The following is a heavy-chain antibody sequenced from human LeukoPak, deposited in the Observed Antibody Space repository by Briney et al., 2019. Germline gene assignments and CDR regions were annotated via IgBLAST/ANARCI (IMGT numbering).Heavy chain of an antibody. CDR1: GITFSSYA. D-gene: IGHD1-26*01. Sequence: PGGSLRLSCAASGITFSSYAMSWVRQAPGKGLEWVSAISGSGGSTYYADSVKGRFTISRDNSKNTLYLQMNSLKTEDTAVYYCTTDDIVGAPAFDYWGQGTLVTVSS. CDR2: ISGSGGST. CDR3: TTDDIVGAPAFDY. J-gene: IGHJ4*02. V-gene: IGHV3-23*01.